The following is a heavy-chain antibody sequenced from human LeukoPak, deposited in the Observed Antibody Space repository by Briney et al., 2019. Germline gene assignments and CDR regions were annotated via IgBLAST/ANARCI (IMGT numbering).Heavy chain of an antibody. J-gene: IGHJ4*02. D-gene: IGHD5-18*01. V-gene: IGHV1-8*01. CDR2: MNPSSGNT. CDR1: GYNFIDYD. Sequence: ASVKVSCQASGYNFIDYDINWVRQAPGQGPEWMGWMNPSSGNTGYAQKFQGRVSMTRDTSINIAYMELTSLGSDDTAVYYCARGISGSSSGYGDNWGRGTLVTVPS. CDR3: ARGISGSSSGYGDN.